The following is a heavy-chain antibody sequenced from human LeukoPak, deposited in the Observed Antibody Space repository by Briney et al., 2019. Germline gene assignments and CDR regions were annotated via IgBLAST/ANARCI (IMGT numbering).Heavy chain of an antibody. CDR3: ARDKNLRRDFGHYYYYMDV. V-gene: IGHV1-69*13. Sequence: ASVKVSCKASGGTFSSYAISWVRQAPGQGLEWMGGIIPIFGTANYAQKFQGRVTITADESTSTAYMELSSLRSEDTAVYYCARDKNLRRDFGHYYYYMDVWGKGTTVTVSS. CDR2: IIPIFGTA. D-gene: IGHD3-9*01. CDR1: GGTFSSYA. J-gene: IGHJ6*03.